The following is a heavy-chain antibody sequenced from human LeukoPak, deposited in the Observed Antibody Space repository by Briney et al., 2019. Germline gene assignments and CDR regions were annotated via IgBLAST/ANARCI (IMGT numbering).Heavy chain of an antibody. V-gene: IGHV3-23*01. CDR3: AKDFLGGSYHDYYYYGMDV. Sequence: PGGSLRLSCAASGFTFSSYAMSWVRQAPGKGLEWVSAISGSGGSTYYADSVKGRFTISRDNSKNTLYLQMNSLRAEDTAVYYCAKDFLGGSYHDYYYYGMDVWGQGTTVTVSS. D-gene: IGHD1-26*01. CDR1: GFTFSSYA. J-gene: IGHJ6*02. CDR2: ISGSGGST.